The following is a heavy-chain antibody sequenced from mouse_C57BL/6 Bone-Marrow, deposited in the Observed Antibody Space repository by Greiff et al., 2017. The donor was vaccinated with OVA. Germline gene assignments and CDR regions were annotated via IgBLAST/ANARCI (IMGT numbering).Heavy chain of an antibody. Sequence: VQLQQPGAELVKPGASVKLSCKASGYTFTSYWMHWVKQRPGQGLEWIGMIHPNSGSTNYNEKFKSKATLTVDKSSSTAYMQLSSLTSEDSAVYYCATYYGSPSYYYAMDYWGQGTSVTVSS. J-gene: IGHJ4*01. CDR3: ATYYGSPSYYYAMDY. CDR1: GYTFTSYW. V-gene: IGHV1-64*01. D-gene: IGHD1-1*01. CDR2: IHPNSGST.